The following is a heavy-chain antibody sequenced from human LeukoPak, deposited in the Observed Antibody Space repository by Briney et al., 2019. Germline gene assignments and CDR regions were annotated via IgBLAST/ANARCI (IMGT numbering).Heavy chain of an antibody. CDR2: ISSGAKTT. CDR3: ARDAVAATPGYYFDS. CDR1: RFTFSAYS. V-gene: IGHV3-48*02. D-gene: IGHD2-15*01. Sequence: GGSLRLSCAASRFTFSAYSMNWVRQAPGKGLEWLSYISSGAKTTYYTDSVKGRFTISRDNAKKSLYLQMTSLRDEDTAVYYCARDAVAATPGYYFDSWGQGTLVTVSS. J-gene: IGHJ4*02.